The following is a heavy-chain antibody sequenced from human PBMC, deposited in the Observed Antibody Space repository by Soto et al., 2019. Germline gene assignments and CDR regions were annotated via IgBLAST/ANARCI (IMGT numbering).Heavy chain of an antibody. CDR1: GFTFSSYA. Sequence: EVQLLESGGGLVQPGGSLRLSCAASGFTFSSYAMSWVRQAPGKGLEWVSAISGSGGSTYYADSVKGRFTISRDNSKNTLYLQMNSLRAEDTAVYYCAKDLRYSYGYVRDWVDPWGQGTLVTVSS. D-gene: IGHD5-18*01. CDR3: AKDLRYSYGYVRDWVDP. J-gene: IGHJ5*02. V-gene: IGHV3-23*01. CDR2: ISGSGGST.